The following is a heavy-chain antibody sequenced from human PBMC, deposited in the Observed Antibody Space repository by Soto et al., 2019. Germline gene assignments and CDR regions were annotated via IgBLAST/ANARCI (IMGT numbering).Heavy chain of an antibody. CDR3: ARDTPKYYDYVWGSYRFRWFDP. D-gene: IGHD3-16*02. Sequence: QVQLVQSGAEVKKPGSSVKVSCKATGGTFSSYAISWVRQAPGQGLEWMGGIIPIFGTANYAQKFQGRVTITADESTSTAYMELSSLRSEDTAVYYCARDTPKYYDYVWGSYRFRWFDPWGQGTLVTVSS. CDR1: GGTFSSYA. J-gene: IGHJ5*02. V-gene: IGHV1-69*01. CDR2: IIPIFGTA.